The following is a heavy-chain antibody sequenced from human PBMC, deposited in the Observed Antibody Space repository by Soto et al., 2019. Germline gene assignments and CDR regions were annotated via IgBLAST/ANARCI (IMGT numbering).Heavy chain of an antibody. D-gene: IGHD4-17*01. CDR2: IFSNDQK. CDR1: GFSLSSDRMG. Sequence: QVTLKESGPVLVKPTETLTLTCTVSGFSLSSDRMGVGWIRQPPGKALEWLAHIFSNDQKSYSTSLKSRLSISRDASKRQVVLTMTNMDPVDTAAYYCARIRSRGDYVAGWFDPWGQGTLVTVSS. V-gene: IGHV2-26*01. J-gene: IGHJ5*02. CDR3: ARIRSRGDYVAGWFDP.